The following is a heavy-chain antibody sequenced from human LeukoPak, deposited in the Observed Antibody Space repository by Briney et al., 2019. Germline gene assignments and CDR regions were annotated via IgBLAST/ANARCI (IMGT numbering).Heavy chain of an antibody. CDR1: GGSISSYY. V-gene: IGHV4-59*01. D-gene: IGHD3-3*01. CDR2: IYYSGST. Sequence: SETLSLTCTVSGGSISSYYWSWIRQPPGKGLEWIGYIYYSGSTNYNPSLKSRVTISVDTSKNQFSLKLSSVTAADTAVYHCARVGLSPVLRFLEWALDYWGQGTLVTVSS. CDR3: ARVGLSPVLRFLEWALDY. J-gene: IGHJ4*02.